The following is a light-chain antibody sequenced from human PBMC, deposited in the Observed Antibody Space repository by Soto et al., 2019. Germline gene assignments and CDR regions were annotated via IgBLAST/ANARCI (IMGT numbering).Light chain of an antibody. CDR2: TNS. V-gene: IGLV1-40*01. J-gene: IGLJ3*02. Sequence: QSVLTQPPSVSGAPGQGVTISCAGTSSNIGAGYDVHWYQQVPGTAPKLLIYTNSNRPSGVPDRFSGSKSGTSASLAITGLPGADEADYYCQSYDSSLSALVFGGGTKLTVL. CDR1: SSNIGAGYD. CDR3: QSYDSSLSALV.